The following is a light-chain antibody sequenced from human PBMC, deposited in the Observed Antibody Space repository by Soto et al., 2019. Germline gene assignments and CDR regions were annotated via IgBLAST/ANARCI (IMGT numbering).Light chain of an antibody. CDR1: LGISSY. Sequence: IQLTQSPSSLSASVGDRVTLTCRASLGISSYLAWYQQKPGKAPKVLIYDASTLQSGVPSRFSGGGSGTDFTLTISSLQPEDFATYYCQQLNSYPLTFGGGTKVDIK. CDR3: QQLNSYPLT. V-gene: IGKV1-9*01. J-gene: IGKJ4*01. CDR2: DAS.